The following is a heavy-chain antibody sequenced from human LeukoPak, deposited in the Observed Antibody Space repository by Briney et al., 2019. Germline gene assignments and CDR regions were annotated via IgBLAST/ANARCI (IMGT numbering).Heavy chain of an antibody. CDR1: GFNFTDHY. D-gene: IGHD3-22*01. CDR2: IRKKFNRYTT. CDR3: AKDHSVDYDSSGSDYYFDY. Sequence: PGGSLRLSCAASGFNFTDHYMDWVRQAPGKGLEWVGRIRKKFNRYTTEYAASVKGRLTISRDDSKNTLNLQMNSLRAEDTAVYYCAKDHSVDYDSSGSDYYFDYWGQGTLVTVSS. V-gene: IGHV3-72*01. J-gene: IGHJ4*02.